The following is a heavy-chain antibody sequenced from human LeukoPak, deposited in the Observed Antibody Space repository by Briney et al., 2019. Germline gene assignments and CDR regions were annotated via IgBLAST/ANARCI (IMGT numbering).Heavy chain of an antibody. V-gene: IGHV1-18*01. Sequence: ASVKVSCKASGYTFTSYGISWVRQAPGQGLEGMGWISAYNGNTNYAQKLQGRVTMTTDTSTSTAYMELRSLRSDDAAVYYCARSAGGYRNVDFDYWGQGTLVTVSS. CDR3: ARSAGGYRNVDFDY. J-gene: IGHJ4*02. CDR2: ISAYNGNT. CDR1: GYTFTSYG. D-gene: IGHD4-11*01.